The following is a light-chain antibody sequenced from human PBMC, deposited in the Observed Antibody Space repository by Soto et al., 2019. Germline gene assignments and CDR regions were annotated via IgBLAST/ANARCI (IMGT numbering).Light chain of an antibody. Sequence: DILMTQSPSALSASVGDSVTITCRASQSIHSWVAWYQQKPGKAPKLLIYDASTLESGISSRFGGSGAGTEFTLTISSLQPDDFATYYCQQYHTYSFSFGHGTKLEIK. CDR1: QSIHSW. V-gene: IGKV1-5*01. J-gene: IGKJ2*01. CDR2: DAS. CDR3: QQYHTYSFS.